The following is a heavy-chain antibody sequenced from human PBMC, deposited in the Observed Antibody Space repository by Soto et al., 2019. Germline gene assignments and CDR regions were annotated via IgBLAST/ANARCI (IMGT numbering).Heavy chain of an antibody. J-gene: IGHJ5*02. D-gene: IGHD3-9*01. V-gene: IGHV3-23*01. Sequence: GGSLRLSCVVSGFTFSSYAMTWVRQAPGKGLEWVSGISGSGHSTYHADSVKGRFTISRDNSNNTLYLQMNSLRAEDTAVYYCAKDKYDILTGYSIPNWFDPWGQGTLVTVSS. CDR2: ISGSGHST. CDR1: GFTFSSYA. CDR3: AKDKYDILTGYSIPNWFDP.